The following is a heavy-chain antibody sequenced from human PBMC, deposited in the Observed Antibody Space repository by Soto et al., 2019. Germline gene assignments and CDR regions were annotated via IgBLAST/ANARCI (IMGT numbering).Heavy chain of an antibody. V-gene: IGHV4-30-4*01. CDR3: DRWERITFGGNI. D-gene: IGHD3-16*01. Sequence: SETLSLTCTVSGGSISSGDYYWSWIRQPPGKGLEWIGYIYYSGSTYYNPSLKSRVTISVDTSKNQFSLKLSSVTAADTALYYCDRWERITFGGNIWGQGTMVTVSS. CDR1: GGSISSGDYY. J-gene: IGHJ3*02. CDR2: IYYSGST.